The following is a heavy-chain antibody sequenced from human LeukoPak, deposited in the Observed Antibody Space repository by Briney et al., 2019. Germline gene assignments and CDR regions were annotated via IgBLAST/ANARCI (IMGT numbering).Heavy chain of an antibody. J-gene: IGHJ6*04. D-gene: IGHD3-10*02. CDR1: GFPFNSYS. CDR2: ISGSRSYI. V-gene: IGHV3-21*01. CDR3: AELGITMIGGV. Sequence: GGSLSLSCAASGFPFNSYSMNWVRQPPGKGLEWVSSISGSRSYIYYADSVKGRFTISRDNAKNSLYLQMNSLRAEDTAVYYCAELGITMIGGVWGKGTTVTISS.